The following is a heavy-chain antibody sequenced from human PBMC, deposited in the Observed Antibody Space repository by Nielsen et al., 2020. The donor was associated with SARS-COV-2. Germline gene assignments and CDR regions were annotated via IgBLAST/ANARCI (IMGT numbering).Heavy chain of an antibody. CDR2: ISGRGDRT. J-gene: IGHJ4*02. Sequence: GGSLRLSCAASGFTFSLYAMNWVRQAPGRGLEWVSAISGRGDRTYYADSVKGQFTVSRDSSKNTLYLQMSSLRADDTAVYYCAKMVRGVVFDYWGQGTLVTVSS. CDR1: GFTFSLYA. CDR3: AKMVRGVVFDY. D-gene: IGHD3-10*01. V-gene: IGHV3-23*01.